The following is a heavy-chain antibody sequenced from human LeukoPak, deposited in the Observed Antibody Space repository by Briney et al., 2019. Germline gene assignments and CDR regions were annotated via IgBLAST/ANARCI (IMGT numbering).Heavy chain of an antibody. CDR3: ARRHYYYYMDV. Sequence: VASVEVSCKASGYPFTSYYMHWVRQAPGQGLEWMGIINLSGGSTSYAQKFQGRVTMTRDMSTSTVYMELSSLRSEDTAVYYCARRHYYYYMDVWGKGTTVTVSS. CDR1: GYPFTSYY. CDR2: INLSGGST. V-gene: IGHV1-46*01. J-gene: IGHJ6*03.